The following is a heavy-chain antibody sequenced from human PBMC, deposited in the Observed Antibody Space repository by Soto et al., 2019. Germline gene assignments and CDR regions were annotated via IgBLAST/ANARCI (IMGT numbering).Heavy chain of an antibody. CDR3: ARARYDSSGYYYAAQKYYYYGMDV. CDR1: GGSFSGYY. J-gene: IGHJ6*02. CDR2: INHSGST. D-gene: IGHD3-22*01. Sequence: SETLSLTCAVYGGSFSGYYWSWIRQPPGKGLEWIGEINHSGSTNYNPSLKSRVTISVDTSKNQFSLKLSSVTAADTAVYYCARARYDSSGYYYAAQKYYYYGMDVWGQGTTVTVAS. V-gene: IGHV4-34*01.